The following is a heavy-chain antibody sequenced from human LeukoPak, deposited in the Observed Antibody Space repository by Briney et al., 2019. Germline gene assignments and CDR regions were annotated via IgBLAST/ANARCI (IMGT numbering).Heavy chain of an antibody. CDR2: VSSGYPTI. Sequence: GGSLRLSCAASGFSFNSYSINWIRQAPGKGLEWISYVSSGYPTIYYADSVRGRFAISRDNAKNSLYLQMNSLRAEDTALYYCARERATLDYYYYMDVWGKGTTVTVSS. V-gene: IGHV3-48*04. D-gene: IGHD5-12*01. CDR3: ARERATLDYYYYMDV. CDR1: GFSFNSYS. J-gene: IGHJ6*03.